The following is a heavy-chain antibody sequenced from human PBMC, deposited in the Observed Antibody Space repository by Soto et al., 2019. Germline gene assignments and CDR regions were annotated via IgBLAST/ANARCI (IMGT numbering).Heavy chain of an antibody. J-gene: IGHJ4*02. V-gene: IGHV3-23*01. CDR3: ARHGSVWGAIVNVLYEH. CDR2: ISGSGSTT. CDR1: GFTFSTYA. Sequence: PGGSLRLSCAASGFTFSTYAMSWVRQAPGKGLEWVSSISGSGSTTYYADSVKGRFTVSRDNSKNTLYLRMNSLRAEDTAVYYCARHGSVWGAIVNVLYEHWGQGTPVTVSS. D-gene: IGHD3-16*02.